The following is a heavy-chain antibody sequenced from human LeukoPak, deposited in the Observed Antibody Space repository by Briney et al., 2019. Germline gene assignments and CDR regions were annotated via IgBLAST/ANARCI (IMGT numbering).Heavy chain of an antibody. Sequence: SVKVSCKASGGTFSSYAISWVRQAPGQGLEWMGGIIPIFGTANYAQKFQGRVTITADESTSTAYMELSSLRSEDMAVYYCARPGVPDSSGYYYYFDYWGQGTLVTVSS. CDR3: ARPGVPDSSGYYYYFDY. CDR1: GGTFSSYA. CDR2: IIPIFGTA. V-gene: IGHV1-69*13. J-gene: IGHJ4*02. D-gene: IGHD3-22*01.